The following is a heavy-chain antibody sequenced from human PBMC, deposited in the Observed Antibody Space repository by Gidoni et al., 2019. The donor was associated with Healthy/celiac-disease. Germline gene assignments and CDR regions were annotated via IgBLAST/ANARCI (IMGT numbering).Heavy chain of an antibody. CDR3: ARAGNVVSPTPYYYYYMDV. J-gene: IGHJ6*03. Sequence: QVQLQESGPGLVKPSETLSLTCTVAGGSISSYYWSWIRQPPGKGLEWIGYIYYSGSTNYNPSLKSRVTISVDTSKNQFSLKLSSVTAADTAVYYCARAGNVVSPTPYYYYYMDVWGKGTTVTVSS. CDR2: IYYSGST. D-gene: IGHD2-2*01. V-gene: IGHV4-59*01. CDR1: GGSISSYY.